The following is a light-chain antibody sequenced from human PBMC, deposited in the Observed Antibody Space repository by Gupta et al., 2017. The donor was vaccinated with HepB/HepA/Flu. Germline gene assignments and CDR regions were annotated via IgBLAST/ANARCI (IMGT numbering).Light chain of an antibody. Sequence: QSFLTPPPSLSGAPAPRVAMYCTGSSSNIGAVNDGHWYQTSPGTSPKMLIYAYTNRPSGVPDRFSGSKSGNSASLAITGLQAEDEADYYCNSFANGLRCTVFGTGTKVTVL. V-gene: IGLV1-40*01. CDR1: SSNIGAVND. J-gene: IGLJ1*01. CDR3: NSFANGLRCTV. CDR2: AYT.